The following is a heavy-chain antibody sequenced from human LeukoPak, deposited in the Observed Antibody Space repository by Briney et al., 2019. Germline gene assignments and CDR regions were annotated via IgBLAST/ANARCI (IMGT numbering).Heavy chain of an antibody. J-gene: IGHJ4*02. CDR3: ARGSPLAAVARGFDY. Sequence: PGGSLRLSCAASGFTVSSNYMGWVRQAPGKGLDWVSVIYSGGSAYYADSVKGRFTISRDSSKNILHLQMNSLTAEDTAVYYCARGSPLAAVARGFDYWGQGTLVTVSS. V-gene: IGHV3-66*02. CDR2: IYSGGSA. CDR1: GFTVSSNY. D-gene: IGHD6-19*01.